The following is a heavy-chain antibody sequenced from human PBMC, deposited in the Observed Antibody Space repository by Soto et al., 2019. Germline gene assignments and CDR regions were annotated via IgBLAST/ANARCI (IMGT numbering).Heavy chain of an antibody. V-gene: IGHV1-2*04. CDR1: GYTFTCYY. CDR2: INPNSGGT. D-gene: IGHD6-19*01. CDR3: ARGQGVAGMNAFDY. Sequence: ASVKVSCKASGYTFTCYYMHWVRQAPGQGLEWMGWINPNSGGTNYAQKFQGWVTMTRDTSISTAYMELSRLRSDDTAVYYCARGQGVAGMNAFDYWGQGTLVTVSS. J-gene: IGHJ4*02.